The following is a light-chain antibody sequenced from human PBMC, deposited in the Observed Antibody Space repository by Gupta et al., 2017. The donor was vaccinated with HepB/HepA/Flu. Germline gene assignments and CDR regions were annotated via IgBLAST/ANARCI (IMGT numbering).Light chain of an antibody. Sequence: QSALTKPASVSGSPGQSITISCTGTSTDVGNYNLVSWYQQRPGEVPIVIIYEVTERPSGLSTRLSGSKSCNTASLPISGLQPDDEAYSYCCSYAGGLQVFGTGTKLTVL. J-gene: IGLJ1*01. CDR1: STDVGNYNL. CDR3: CSYAGGLQV. V-gene: IGLV2-23*02. CDR2: EVT.